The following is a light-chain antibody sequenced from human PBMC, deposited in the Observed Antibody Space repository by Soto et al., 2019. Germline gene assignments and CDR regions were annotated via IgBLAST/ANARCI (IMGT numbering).Light chain of an antibody. Sequence: DIQMTQSPSSLSASIGDRVTITCRASQNINSYLNWYQQKPGKAPKFLTYAASSLQTGVPSRFSGSGSGTDFTLTINSLQPEDFGTYYCQQSYSAPYTFGRGTKVDIK. V-gene: IGKV1-39*01. CDR1: QNINSY. J-gene: IGKJ2*01. CDR3: QQSYSAPYT. CDR2: AAS.